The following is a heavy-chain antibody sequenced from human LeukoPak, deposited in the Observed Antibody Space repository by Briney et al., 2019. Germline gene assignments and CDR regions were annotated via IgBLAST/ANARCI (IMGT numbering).Heavy chain of an antibody. CDR1: GFTFSSFA. D-gene: IGHD5-24*01. CDR3: AKVGRWLQYFDY. J-gene: IGHJ4*02. V-gene: IGHV3-23*01. CDR2: ISGSGGRT. Sequence: GGSLRLSCAASGFTFSSFAMSWVRQAPGKGLEWISAISGSGGRTYYADSVKGRFTIFRDNSRNTLYLQMNSLRAEDTAVYYCAKVGRWLQYFDYWGQGTLVPVSS.